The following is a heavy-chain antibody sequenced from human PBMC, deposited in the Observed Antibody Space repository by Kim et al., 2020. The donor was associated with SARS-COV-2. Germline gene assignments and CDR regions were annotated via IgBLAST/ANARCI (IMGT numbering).Heavy chain of an antibody. D-gene: IGHD3-16*01. J-gene: IGHJ4*02. CDR2: SR. V-gene: IGHV3-20*03. CDR3: VRGYAGGPFDL. Sequence: SRGYADFVSGRFTISRDNAKRSLYMQINGLRVEDTALYYCVRGYAGGPFDLWGQGSLVTVSS.